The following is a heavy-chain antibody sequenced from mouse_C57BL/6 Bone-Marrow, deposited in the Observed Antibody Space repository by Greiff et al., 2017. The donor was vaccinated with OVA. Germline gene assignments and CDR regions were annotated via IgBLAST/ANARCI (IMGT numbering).Heavy chain of an antibody. J-gene: IGHJ4*01. CDR1: GYAFSSSW. V-gene: IGHV1-82*01. CDR2: IYPGDGDT. D-gene: IGHD2-5*01. Sequence: QVQLKQSGPELVKPGASVKISCKASGYAFSSSWMNWVKQRPGKGLEWIGRIYPGDGDTNYNGKVKGKATLTADKSSSTAYMQLSSLTSEDAAVYFCARPPLYYSNYDYAMDYWGQGTSVTVSS. CDR3: ARPPLYYSNYDYAMDY.